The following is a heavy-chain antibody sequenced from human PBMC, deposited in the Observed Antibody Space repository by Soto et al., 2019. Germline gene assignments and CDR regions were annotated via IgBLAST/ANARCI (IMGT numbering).Heavy chain of an antibody. CDR3: ARGDFTMFRGAASH. CDR2: IYNSGNT. Sequence: QVQLQESGPGLVKPSQTLSLTCTVSGSSISSGDYYWSWIRQPPGKGLEWIGYIYNSGNTYYTPSLESRGTISRDTSKNPFSLNLSSVTAADTAVYFCARGDFTMFRGAASHWGQGTLVTVSS. V-gene: IGHV4-30-4*01. D-gene: IGHD3-10*01. CDR1: GSSISSGDYY. J-gene: IGHJ4*02.